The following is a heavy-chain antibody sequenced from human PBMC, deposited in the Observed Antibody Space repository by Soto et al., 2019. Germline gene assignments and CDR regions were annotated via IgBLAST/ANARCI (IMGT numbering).Heavy chain of an antibody. V-gene: IGHV4-59*08. CDR1: GGSISSYY. CDR2: IYYSGST. J-gene: IGHJ4*02. CDR3: ARYYGSGSYGFDY. Sequence: SETLSLTCTVSGGSISSYYWSWIRQPPGKGLEWIGYIYYSGSTNYNPSLKSRVTISVDTSKNQFSLKLSSVTAADTAVYYCARYYGSGSYGFDYWGQGTLVTVSS. D-gene: IGHD3-10*01.